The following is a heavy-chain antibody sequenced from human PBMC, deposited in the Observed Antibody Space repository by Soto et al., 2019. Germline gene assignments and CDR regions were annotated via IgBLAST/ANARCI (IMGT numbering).Heavy chain of an antibody. Sequence: SETLSLTCAVYGESFSGYYWSWIRQPPGKGLEWIGEINRSRSTNHNPSLKSRVTISVDTSKNQFSLKLNSVTAADTAVYYCARGWVGTGSHYFRVWGPGTLVTVSS. CDR2: INRSRST. CDR1: GESFSGYY. D-gene: IGHD3-10*02. J-gene: IGHJ4*02. CDR3: ARGWVGTGSHYFRV. V-gene: IGHV4-34*01.